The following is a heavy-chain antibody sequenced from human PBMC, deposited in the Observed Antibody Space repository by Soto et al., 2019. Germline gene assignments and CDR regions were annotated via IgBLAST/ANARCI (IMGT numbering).Heavy chain of an antibody. CDR2: IIPIFGTA. D-gene: IGHD6-19*01. V-gene: IGHV1-69*12. Sequence: QVQLVQSGAEVKKPGSSVKVSCKASGGTFSSYAISWVRQAPGQGLEWMGGIIPIFGTANYAQKFQGRVTITADEYTSTAYMELSSLRSEDTAVYYCARDLDPGSIAVAGNLYFQHWGQGTLVTVSS. CDR1: GGTFSSYA. J-gene: IGHJ1*01. CDR3: ARDLDPGSIAVAGNLYFQH.